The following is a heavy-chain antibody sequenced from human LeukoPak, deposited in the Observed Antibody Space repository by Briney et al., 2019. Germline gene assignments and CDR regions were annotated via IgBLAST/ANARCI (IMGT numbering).Heavy chain of an antibody. CDR3: ARLGCSGGSCYFRYYFDY. CDR1: GFTFSTYS. J-gene: IGHJ4*02. D-gene: IGHD2-15*01. CDR2: ISFSGSSI. V-gene: IGHV3-21*01. Sequence: GGSLRLSCAASGFTFSTYSLTWVRQAPGKGLEWVSYISFSGSSIDYADSLKGRFTISRDNAKNSLYLQMNSLRAEDTAVYYCARLGCSGGSCYFRYYFDYGGQGTLVTVSS.